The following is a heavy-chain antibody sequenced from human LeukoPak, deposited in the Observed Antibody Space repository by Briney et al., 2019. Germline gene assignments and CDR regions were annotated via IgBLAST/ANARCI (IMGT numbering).Heavy chain of an antibody. CDR1: GGSISSYY. J-gene: IGHJ6*04. V-gene: IGHV4-59*01. CDR2: IYYSGST. CDR3: ARVHCSGGSCFLPGMDV. D-gene: IGHD2-15*01. Sequence: SETPSLTCTVSGGSISSYYWSWIRQPPGKGLEWIGYIYYSGSTNYNPSLKSRVTISVDTSKNQFSLKLSSVTAADTAVYYCARVHCSGGSCFLPGMDVWGKGTTVTISS.